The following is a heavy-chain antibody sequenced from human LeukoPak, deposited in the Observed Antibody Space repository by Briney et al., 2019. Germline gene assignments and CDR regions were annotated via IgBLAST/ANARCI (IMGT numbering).Heavy chain of an antibody. Sequence: PGGSLRLSCAVSRFFSSYWMHWVRQVPGKGLVWVSRIDSDGNFTNYADSVKGRFTISRDNAKSTLYLQMNSPNVDDTAVYYCARGKYYGMDVWGQGTTVTVSS. CDR2: IDSDGNFT. J-gene: IGHJ6*02. CDR1: RFFSSYW. CDR3: ARGKYYGMDV. V-gene: IGHV3-74*01.